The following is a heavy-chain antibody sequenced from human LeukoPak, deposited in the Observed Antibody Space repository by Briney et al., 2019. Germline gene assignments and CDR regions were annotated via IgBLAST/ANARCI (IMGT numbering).Heavy chain of an antibody. CDR2: ISSSSSYI. Sequence: GGSLRLSCAASGFTFSSYSMNWVRQAPGKGLEWVSSISSSSSYIYYADSVKGRFTISRDNAKNSLYLQMNSLRAEDTAVYYCASVMVRGVTGPAVDYWGQRTLVTVSS. CDR3: ASVMVRGVTGPAVDY. J-gene: IGHJ4*02. CDR1: GFTFSSYS. D-gene: IGHD3-10*01. V-gene: IGHV3-21*01.